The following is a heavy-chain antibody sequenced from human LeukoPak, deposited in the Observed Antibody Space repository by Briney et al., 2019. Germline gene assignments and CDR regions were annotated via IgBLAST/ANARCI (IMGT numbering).Heavy chain of an antibody. Sequence: GGSLRLSCGASGFTFRNFRMNWVRQAPGKGLEWVANIKDDGSDKYYVDSVKGRFSISKDNARNSLYLQMNSLRVEDTAVYYCARDDLIAVAGNVFDYWGQGTLVTVSS. CDR1: GFTFRNFR. D-gene: IGHD6-19*01. V-gene: IGHV3-7*01. CDR3: ARDDLIAVAGNVFDY. CDR2: IKDDGSDK. J-gene: IGHJ4*02.